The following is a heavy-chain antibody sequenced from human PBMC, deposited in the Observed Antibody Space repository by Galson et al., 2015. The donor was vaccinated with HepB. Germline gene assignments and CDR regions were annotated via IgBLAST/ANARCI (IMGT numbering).Heavy chain of an antibody. D-gene: IGHD2-2*01. CDR3: ARVGDCSSTSCPEGYYYGPRRSPYFDY. CDR1: GGSFSGYY. J-gene: IGHJ4*02. CDR2: INHSGST. Sequence: ETLSLTCAVYGGSFSGYYWSWIRQPPGKGLEWIGEINHSGSTNYNPSLKSRVTISVDTSKNQFSLKLSSVTAADTAVYYCARVGDCSSTSCPEGYYYGPRRSPYFDYWGQGTLVTVSS. V-gene: IGHV4-34*01.